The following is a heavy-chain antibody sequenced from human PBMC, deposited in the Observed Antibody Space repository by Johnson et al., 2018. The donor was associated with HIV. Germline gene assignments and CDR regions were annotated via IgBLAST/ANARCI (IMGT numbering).Heavy chain of an antibody. D-gene: IGHD4-23*01. Sequence: QVLLVESGGGVVQPGGSLRLSCAASGFTFSSYGMHWVRQAPGKGLEWVAFIRYDGSNKYYADSVKGRFTISRDSSKNTLYLQMNSLRDEDTAVDYCARDQASVGTWEYAFDIWGQGTMVTVSS. CDR1: GFTFSSYG. CDR3: ARDQASVGTWEYAFDI. CDR2: IRYDGSNK. J-gene: IGHJ3*02. V-gene: IGHV3-30*02.